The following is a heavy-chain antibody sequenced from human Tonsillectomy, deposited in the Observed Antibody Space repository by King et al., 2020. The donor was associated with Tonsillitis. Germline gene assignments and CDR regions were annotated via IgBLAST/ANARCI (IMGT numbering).Heavy chain of an antibody. J-gene: IGHJ2*01. V-gene: IGHV3-21*01. CDR1: GFTFSSYS. Sequence: VQLVESGGGLVKPGGSLRLSCAASGFTFSSYSMNWVRQAPGEGLEWVSSISSSSSYIYYADSVKGRFTISRDNAKNSLYLQMNSLRAEDTAVYYCARVARGDPGWYFDLWGRGTLVTVSS. CDR2: ISSSSSYI. D-gene: IGHD2-21*01. CDR3: ARVARGDPGWYFDL.